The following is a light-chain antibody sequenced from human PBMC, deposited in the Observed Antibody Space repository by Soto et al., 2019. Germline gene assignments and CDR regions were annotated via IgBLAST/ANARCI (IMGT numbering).Light chain of an antibody. J-gene: IGLJ3*02. V-gene: IGLV4-69*01. Sequence: QPVLTQSPSAYASLGASVKLTCTLSSGHSSYAIAWHQQQPEKGPRYLMKLNSDGNHSKGDGIPDRFSGSSSGAERYLTISSLQSEDEADYYCQTWGTGPWVFGGGTKLTVL. CDR3: QTWGTGPWV. CDR1: SGHSSYA. CDR2: LNSDGNH.